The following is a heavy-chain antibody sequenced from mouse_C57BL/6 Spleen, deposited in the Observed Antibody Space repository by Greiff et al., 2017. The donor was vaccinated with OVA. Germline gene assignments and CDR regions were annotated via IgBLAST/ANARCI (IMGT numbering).Heavy chain of an antibody. V-gene: IGHV1-69*01. CDR1: GYTFTSYW. J-gene: IGHJ1*03. CDR3: ARGDYGSSYPGYFDV. CDR2: IDPSDSYT. D-gene: IGHD1-1*01. Sequence: QVQLKQPGAELVMPGASVKLSCKASGYTFTSYWMHWVKQRPGQGLEWIGEIDPSDSYTNYNQKFKGKSTLTVDKSSSTAYMQLSSLTSEDSAVYYCARGDYGSSYPGYFDVWGTGTTVTVSS.